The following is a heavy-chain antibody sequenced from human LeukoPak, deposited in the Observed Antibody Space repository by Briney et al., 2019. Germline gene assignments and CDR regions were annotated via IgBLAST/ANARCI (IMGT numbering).Heavy chain of an antibody. J-gene: IGHJ4*02. CDR3: ARSLGLYCGGDCFYFDY. D-gene: IGHD2-21*02. V-gene: IGHV5-51*01. Sequence: GESLKISCKGSGYRFTSYWIGWVRQMPGKGLEWMRIIHPGDSDTRYSPSFQGQVTISADKSISTAYLQWSSLKASDTAMYYCARSLGLYCGGDCFYFDYWGQGTLVTVSS. CDR1: GYRFTSYW. CDR2: IHPGDSDT.